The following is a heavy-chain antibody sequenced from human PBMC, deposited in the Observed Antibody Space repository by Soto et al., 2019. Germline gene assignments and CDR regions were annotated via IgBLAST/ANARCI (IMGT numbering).Heavy chain of an antibody. Sequence: SETPSLTCTVSCGSLNRGNFYWSWIRQPPGKGLEWIGYIYYSGSTHYNPSLKSRVTISIDTSKSQFSLKLSSVTAADTAVYYCARGREGGVTMVRGLYQTEYYFDYWGQGTLVTVSS. CDR1: CGSLNRGNFY. V-gene: IGHV4-30-4*01. J-gene: IGHJ4*02. CDR2: IYYSGST. D-gene: IGHD3-10*01. CDR3: ARGREGGVTMVRGLYQTEYYFDY.